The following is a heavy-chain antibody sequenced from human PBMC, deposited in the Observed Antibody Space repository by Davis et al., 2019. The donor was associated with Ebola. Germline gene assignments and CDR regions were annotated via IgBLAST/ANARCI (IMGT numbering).Heavy chain of an antibody. J-gene: IGHJ4*02. CDR3: TTDAMIVVVITEAY. Sequence: GESLKISCAASGFTFSNAWMNWVRQAPGKGLEWVGRIKSKTDGGTTDYAAPVKGRFTISRDDSKNTLYLQMNSLKTEDTAVDYCTTDAMIVVVITEAYWGQGTLVTVSS. D-gene: IGHD3-22*01. V-gene: IGHV3-15*07. CDR2: IKSKTDGGTT. CDR1: GFTFSNAW.